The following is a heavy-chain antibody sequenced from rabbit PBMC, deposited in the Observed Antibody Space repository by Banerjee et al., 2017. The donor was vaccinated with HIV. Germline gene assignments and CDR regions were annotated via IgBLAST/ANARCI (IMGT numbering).Heavy chain of an antibody. J-gene: IGHJ4*01. CDR1: GFDLSSSYW. V-gene: IGHV1S45*01. CDR2: IYAGDGRT. Sequence: QEQLEESGGGLVKPEGSLTLTCKASGFDLSSSYWICWVRQAPGKGLEWIGCIYAGDGRTDYATWVNGRFSISKTSSTTVTLQMTSLTAADTATYFCARKLALWGPGTLVTVS. CDR3: ARKLAL.